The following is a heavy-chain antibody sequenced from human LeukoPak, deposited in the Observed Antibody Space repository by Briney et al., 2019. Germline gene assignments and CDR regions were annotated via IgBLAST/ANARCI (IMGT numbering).Heavy chain of an antibody. Sequence: PGGSLRLSCAASGFTFSSYAMSWVRQAPGKGLEWVSAISGSGGSTYYADSVKGRFTISRDNSKNTLYLQMNSLRAEDTAVYYCARRRRNFIVGATTAFDPWGQGTLVTVSS. J-gene: IGHJ5*02. D-gene: IGHD1-26*01. CDR1: GFTFSSYA. CDR2: ISGSGGST. V-gene: IGHV3-23*01. CDR3: ARRRRNFIVGATTAFDP.